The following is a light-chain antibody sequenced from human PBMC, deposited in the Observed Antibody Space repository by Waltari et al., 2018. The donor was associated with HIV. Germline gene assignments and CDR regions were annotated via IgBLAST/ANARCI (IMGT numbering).Light chain of an antibody. J-gene: IGLJ2*01. CDR3: SSYTTSSTMI. CDR1: TSNVGGYNY. CDR2: DVS. V-gene: IGLV2-14*03. Sequence: QSALTQPASVSGSPGQSITISCTGTTSNVGGYNYVPWYQQHPGKAPKLMIYDVSNLPSGVSPRFSGSKSDNTASLTISGLQAEDEADYFCSSYTTSSTMIFGGGTKLTVL.